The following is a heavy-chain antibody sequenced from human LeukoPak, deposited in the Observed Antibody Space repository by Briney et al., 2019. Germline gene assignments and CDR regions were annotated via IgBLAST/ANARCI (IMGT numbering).Heavy chain of an antibody. CDR2: IYYSGST. D-gene: IGHD6-19*01. Sequence: SETLSLTCTVSGGSISSYYWSWIRQPPGKGLEWIGYIYYSGSTNYNPSLKSRVTISIDTSKNQFSLKLSSVTAADTAVYYCARDLGSSGWSEGLYFDYWGQGNLVTVSS. CDR1: GGSISSYY. J-gene: IGHJ4*02. CDR3: ARDLGSSGWSEGLYFDY. V-gene: IGHV4-59*12.